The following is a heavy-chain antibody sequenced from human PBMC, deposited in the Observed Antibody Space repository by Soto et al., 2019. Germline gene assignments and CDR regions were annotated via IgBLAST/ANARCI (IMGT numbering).Heavy chain of an antibody. CDR2: IVVGSGNT. CDR3: AASDRYDFWSGYLPIDY. J-gene: IGHJ4*02. V-gene: IGHV1-58*02. CDR1: GFTFTSSA. Sequence: GASVKVSCKASGFTFTSSAMQWVRQARGQRLEWIGWIVVGSGNTNYAQKFQERVTITRDMSTSTAYKELSNLKTEDKAVKYCAASDRYDFWSGYLPIDYWGQGTLVTVSS. D-gene: IGHD3-3*01.